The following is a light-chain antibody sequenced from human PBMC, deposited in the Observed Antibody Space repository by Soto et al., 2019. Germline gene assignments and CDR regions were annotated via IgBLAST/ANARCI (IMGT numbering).Light chain of an antibody. Sequence: QSVLTQAPSTSGTPGQRVTISCSGTISNIGGNTVNWYQQVPGTAPKLLIYRDDQRPSGVPDRFSGSKSATSASLAISGLQSEDGADYYCAAWDDGLKGWLFGGGTKVTVL. CDR1: ISNIGGNT. CDR2: RDD. J-gene: IGLJ2*01. V-gene: IGLV1-44*01. CDR3: AAWDDGLKGWL.